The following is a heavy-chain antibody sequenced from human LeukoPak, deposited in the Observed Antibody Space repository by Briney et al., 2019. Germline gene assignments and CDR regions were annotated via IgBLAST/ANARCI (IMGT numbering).Heavy chain of an antibody. V-gene: IGHV4-31*03. CDR1: GGSISSGGYY. Sequence: SQTLSLTCTVSGGSISSGGYYWSWIRQHPGKGLEWIGYIYYSGNTYYNPSLKSRVTISVDTSKNQFSLKLSSVTAADTAVYYCARVRRNYDILTGYYGGGDFDYWGQGTLVTVSS. D-gene: IGHD3-9*01. J-gene: IGHJ4*02. CDR3: ARVRRNYDILTGYYGGGDFDY. CDR2: IYYSGNT.